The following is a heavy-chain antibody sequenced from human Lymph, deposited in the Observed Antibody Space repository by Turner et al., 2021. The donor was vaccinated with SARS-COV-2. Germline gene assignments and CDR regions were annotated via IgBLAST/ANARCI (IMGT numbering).Heavy chain of an antibody. D-gene: IGHD6-13*01. CDR2: IWYDGSNT. V-gene: IGHV3-33*01. CDR3: ARGSAGGDV. Sequence: QVQLVESGGGVVQPGRSLRLSCAASGLTFSSYGMHWFRQAPGKGLGWVAFIWYDGSNTYYADSAKGRFTISRDNSKNTLYLQMNSLRAEDTAVYYCARGSAGGDVWGQGTTVTVSS. J-gene: IGHJ6*02. CDR1: GLTFSSYG.